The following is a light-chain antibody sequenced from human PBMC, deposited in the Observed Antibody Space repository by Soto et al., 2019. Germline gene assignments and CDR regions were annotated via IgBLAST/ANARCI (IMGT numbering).Light chain of an antibody. V-gene: IGKV3-20*01. Sequence: EIVLTQSPGTLSLSPGERATLSCRASQSVSSGSLAWYQQTGDQAPRLLIYGASRRATGLPDRFSGSGSGTVFPITISRLEPEDFAVYYCQQYGSSNTFGQGTKLEIK. J-gene: IGKJ2*01. CDR2: GAS. CDR3: QQYGSSNT. CDR1: QSVSSGS.